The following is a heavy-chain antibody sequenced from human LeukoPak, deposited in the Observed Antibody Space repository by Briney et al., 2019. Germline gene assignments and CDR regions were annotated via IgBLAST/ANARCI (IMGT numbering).Heavy chain of an antibody. D-gene: IGHD3-22*01. V-gene: IGHV3-23*01. CDR3: AKDRLTMIVVVIRGVGAFDI. CDR1: GGSFSGYY. J-gene: IGHJ3*02. CDR2: ISGSGGST. Sequence: PSETLSLTCAVYGGSFSGYYWSWVRQAPGKGLEWVSAISGSGGSTYYADSVKGRFTISRDNSKNTLYLQMNSLRAEDTAVYYCAKDRLTMIVVVIRGVGAFDIWGQGTMVTVSS.